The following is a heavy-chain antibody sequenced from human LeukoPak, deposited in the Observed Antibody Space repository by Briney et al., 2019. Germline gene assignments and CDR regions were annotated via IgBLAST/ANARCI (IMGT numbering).Heavy chain of an antibody. CDR2: ISSSSSYI. J-gene: IGHJ4*02. CDR3: AGGSSAGFMDFDY. D-gene: IGHD6-25*01. CDR1: GFTFSSYS. V-gene: IGHV3-21*01. Sequence: GGSLRLSCAASGFTFSSYSMNWVRQAPGKGLEWVSSISSSSSYIYYADSVRGRFTISRDNAKNSLYLQMNSLRAEDTAVYYCAGGSSAGFMDFDYWGQGTLVTVSS.